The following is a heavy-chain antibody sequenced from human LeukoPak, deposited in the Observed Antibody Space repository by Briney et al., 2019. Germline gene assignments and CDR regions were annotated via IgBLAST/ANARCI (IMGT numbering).Heavy chain of an antibody. Sequence: SETLSLTCTVSGGSISSYYWSWIRQPAGKGLEWIGSLYHSGSTYYNPSLKSRVTISVDTSKNQFSLKLSSVTAADTAVYYCAKERSGYSLFDYWGQGTLVTVSS. V-gene: IGHV4-4*07. CDR3: AKERSGYSLFDY. D-gene: IGHD3-22*01. J-gene: IGHJ4*02. CDR2: LYHSGST. CDR1: GGSISSYY.